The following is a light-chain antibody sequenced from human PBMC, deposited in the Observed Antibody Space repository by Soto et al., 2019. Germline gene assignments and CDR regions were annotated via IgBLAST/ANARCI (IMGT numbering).Light chain of an antibody. CDR2: DAS. V-gene: IGKV1-33*01. J-gene: IGKJ5*01. CDR3: QDYDDLPIT. Sequence: DIQMTQSPSSLSASVGDTVTITCQASQDISNYLNWYQQKPGKALKLLIYDASNLHPGVPSRFRGSGSGTEFSFSIPSLQPKAVAPSDCQDYDDLPITFGQRTRLKIK. CDR1: QDISNY.